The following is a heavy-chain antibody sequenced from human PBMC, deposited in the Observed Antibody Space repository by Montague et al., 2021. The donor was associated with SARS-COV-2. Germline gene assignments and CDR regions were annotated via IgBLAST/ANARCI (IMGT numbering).Heavy chain of an antibody. CDR3: ARSRDWYLGS. V-gene: IGHV4-39*07. CDR1: GDSISSGGYF. Sequence: SETLSLTCTVSGDSISSGGYFWGWIRQPPGKGLEWIASIHIGGTSYLNPSLKSRVTISKDSSKNQFSLNVTSVTAADTAVYFCARSRDWYLGSWGQGTLATVSS. D-gene: IGHD3-9*01. J-gene: IGHJ4*02. CDR2: IHIGGTS.